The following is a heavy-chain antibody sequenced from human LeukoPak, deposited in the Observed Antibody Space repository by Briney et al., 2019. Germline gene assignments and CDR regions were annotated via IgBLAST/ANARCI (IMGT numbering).Heavy chain of an antibody. V-gene: IGHV3-48*01. Sequence: GGSLRLSCAASGFTFSRFSINWVRQAPGKGLEWVSYISSSSTTIYYADSVKGRFTISRDNAKNSLYLQMNSLRAEDTAVYYCARDPGSPPLYYYFMDVWGKGTTVTVSS. D-gene: IGHD6-13*01. CDR2: ISSSSTTI. CDR1: GFTFSRFS. J-gene: IGHJ6*03. CDR3: ARDPGSPPLYYYFMDV.